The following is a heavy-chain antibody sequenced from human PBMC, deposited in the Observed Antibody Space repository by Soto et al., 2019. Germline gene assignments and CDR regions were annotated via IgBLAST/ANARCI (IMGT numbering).Heavy chain of an antibody. V-gene: IGHV1-3*01. CDR3: ARVSGYYLPEY. Sequence: ASVKVSCKASGDTFTNYAMHWVRQAPGQRLEWMGWINAGNGNTKYSQKFQGRVTITRDTSASTAYMELSSLRSEDTAVYYCARVSGYYLPEYWGQGTLVTVSS. CDR1: GDTFTNYA. J-gene: IGHJ4*02. CDR2: INAGNGNT. D-gene: IGHD5-12*01.